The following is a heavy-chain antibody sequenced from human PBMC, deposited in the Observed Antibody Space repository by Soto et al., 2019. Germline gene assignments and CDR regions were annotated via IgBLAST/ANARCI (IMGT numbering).Heavy chain of an antibody. CDR3: ARLGDYYQAFDY. Sequence: GSLRLSCAASGFTFSNYIMHWVRQAPGKGLEWIGNIYYSGSTYYNPSLKSRLTISVDASKSQLSLSLRSVTAADTAVYYCARLGDYYQAFDYWGHGALVTVSS. D-gene: IGHD3-22*01. CDR1: GFTFSNYI. J-gene: IGHJ4*01. CDR2: IYYSGST. V-gene: IGHV4-39*07.